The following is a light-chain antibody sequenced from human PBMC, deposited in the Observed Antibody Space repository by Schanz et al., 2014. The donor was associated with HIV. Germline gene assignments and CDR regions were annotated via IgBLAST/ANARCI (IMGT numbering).Light chain of an antibody. CDR3: CSYAGTSTFVV. CDR1: SSDVGGYDF. J-gene: IGLJ2*01. Sequence: QSALTQPASVSGSPGQSITISCTGTSSDVGGYDFVSWYQQHPGKAPKLMIYDVTNRPSGVSNRFSGSKSGNTASLTISGLQADDEADYYCCSYAGTSTFVVFGGGTKLTVL. CDR2: DVT. V-gene: IGLV2-14*03.